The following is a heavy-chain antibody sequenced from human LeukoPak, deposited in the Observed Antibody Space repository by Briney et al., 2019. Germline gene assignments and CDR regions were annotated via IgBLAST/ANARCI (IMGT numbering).Heavy chain of an antibody. CDR3: AKSGPRFGVVNEYLMDL. D-gene: IGHD3-3*01. Sequence: PGGSLRLACAASGFDFTAYGMSWVRQAPGKGLEWVSGIRAGGLDRYYADAMTGRFPSSGDNSKNTGHGLINSLRAGDSAMYHCAKSGPRFGVVNEYLMDLWGKGTRVTVSS. CDR2: IRAGGLDR. CDR1: GFDFTAYG. V-gene: IGHV3-23*01. J-gene: IGHJ6*03.